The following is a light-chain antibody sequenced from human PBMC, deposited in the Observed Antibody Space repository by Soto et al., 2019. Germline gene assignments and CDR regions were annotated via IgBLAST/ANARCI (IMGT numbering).Light chain of an antibody. CDR3: QQYGSSPT. V-gene: IGKV3-20*01. CDR1: QSVSSN. J-gene: IGKJ1*01. Sequence: EIVMTQSPATLSVSPGERATLSCRASQSVSSNLAWYQQKPGLAPRLLIYGASSRATGIPDRFSGSGSGTDFTLTISRLEPEDFAVYYCQQYGSSPTFGQGTKVDIK. CDR2: GAS.